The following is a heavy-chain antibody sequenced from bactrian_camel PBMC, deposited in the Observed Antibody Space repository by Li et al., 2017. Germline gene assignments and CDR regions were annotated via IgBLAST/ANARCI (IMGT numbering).Heavy chain of an antibody. J-gene: IGHJ4*01. CDR1: GVDYSRYC. Sequence: HVQLVESGGGSVQAGGSLRLSCVAPGVDYSRYCMAWFRQAPGKEREVIASIYTGGSYIYYVDSVQGRFTISQDNAKNTLYLQMNSLKPEDTAIYYCAADKATGTAWPDERWYTYWGQGTQVTVS. V-gene: IGHV3S54*01. CDR3: AADKATGTAWPDERWYTY. D-gene: IGHD6*01. CDR2: IYTGGSYI.